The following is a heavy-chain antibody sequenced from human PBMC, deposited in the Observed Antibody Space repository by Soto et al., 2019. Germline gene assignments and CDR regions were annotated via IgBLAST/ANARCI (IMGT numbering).Heavy chain of an antibody. Sequence: SETLSLTCAVYGGSFSGYYWSWIRQPPGKGLEWIGEINHSGSTNYNPSLKSRVTISVDTSKNQFSLMLSSVTAADTAVYYCARGRPGSGSYWSYGMDVWGQGTTVT. CDR3: ARGRPGSGSYWSYGMDV. CDR1: GGSFSGYY. D-gene: IGHD3-10*01. V-gene: IGHV4-34*01. CDR2: INHSGST. J-gene: IGHJ6*02.